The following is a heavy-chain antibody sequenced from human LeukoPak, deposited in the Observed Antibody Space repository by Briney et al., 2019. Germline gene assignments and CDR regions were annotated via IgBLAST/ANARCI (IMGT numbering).Heavy chain of an antibody. CDR2: MNPNSGNT. CDR3: ARGVPPTHLRYFDWLLNYYGMDV. Sequence: GASVKVSCKASGYTFTSYDINWVRQATGQGLEWMGWMNPNSGNTGYAQKFQGRVTMTRNTSISTAYMELSSLRSEDTAVYYCARGVPPTHLRYFDWLLNYYGMDVWGQGTTVTVSS. J-gene: IGHJ6*02. V-gene: IGHV1-8*01. CDR1: GYTFTSYD. D-gene: IGHD3-9*01.